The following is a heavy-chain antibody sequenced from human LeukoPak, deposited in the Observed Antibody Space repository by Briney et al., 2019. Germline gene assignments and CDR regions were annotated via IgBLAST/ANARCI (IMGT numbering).Heavy chain of an antibody. CDR3: ARADRAVPQREGAFDI. CDR2: IYYSGST. Sequence: PSETLSLTCTVSGGSISSYYWSWIRQPPGKGLEWIGYIYYSGSTNYNPSLKSRVTISVDTSKNQFSLKLSSVTAADTAVYYCARADRAVPQREGAFDIWGQGTMVTVSS. J-gene: IGHJ3*02. CDR1: GGSISSYY. D-gene: IGHD1-26*01. V-gene: IGHV4-59*01.